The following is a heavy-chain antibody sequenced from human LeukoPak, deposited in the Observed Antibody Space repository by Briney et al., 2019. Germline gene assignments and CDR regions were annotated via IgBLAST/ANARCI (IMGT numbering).Heavy chain of an antibody. CDR3: ASVDDLDAFAM. CDR1: GFTFSSYA. V-gene: IGHV3-30*04. D-gene: IGHD5-12*01. J-gene: IGHJ3*02. Sequence: PGRSLRLSCAASGFTFSSYAMHWVRQAPGKGLEWVAVISDDGVNKYYADPVKGRFTISRDNSKNTLYLEMSSPRAEDTAVYYCASVDDLDAFAMWGQGTMVIVYS. CDR2: ISDDGVNK.